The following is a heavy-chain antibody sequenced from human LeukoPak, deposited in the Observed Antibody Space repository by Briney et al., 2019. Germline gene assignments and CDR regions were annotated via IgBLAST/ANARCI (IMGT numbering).Heavy chain of an antibody. V-gene: IGHV4-30-2*01. CDR2: IYHSGST. Sequence: SETLSLTCAVSGGSISSGGYSWSWIRQPPGKGLEWIGYIYHSGSTYYNPSLKSRVTISVDRSKNQFSLKLSSVTAADTAVYYCASNVDTAMAHLHPFDYWGQGTLVTVSS. D-gene: IGHD5-18*01. CDR3: ASNVDTAMAHLHPFDY. CDR1: GGSISSGGYS. J-gene: IGHJ4*02.